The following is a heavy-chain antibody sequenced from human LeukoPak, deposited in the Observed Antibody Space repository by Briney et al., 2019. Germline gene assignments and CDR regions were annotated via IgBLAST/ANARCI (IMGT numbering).Heavy chain of an antibody. CDR2: ISSSSSYI. J-gene: IGHJ4*02. V-gene: IGHV3-21*01. CDR3: AKPRPGGGDCYDY. D-gene: IGHD2-21*02. CDR1: GFTFSSYS. Sequence: PGGSLRLSCAASGFTFSSYSMNWVRQAPGKGLEWVSSISSSSSYIYYADSVKGRFTISRDNAKNSLYLQMNSLRAEDTAVYYCAKPRPGGGDCYDYWGQGTLVTVS.